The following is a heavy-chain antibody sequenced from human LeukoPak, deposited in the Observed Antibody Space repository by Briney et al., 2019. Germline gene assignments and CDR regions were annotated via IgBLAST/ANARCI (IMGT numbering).Heavy chain of an antibody. J-gene: IGHJ4*02. CDR2: TSYGEGA. Sequence: TVSLTCTVSGASVSRGGYYWSWIRQHPGKGLEWIGFTSYGEGAYYNPSLNSRITMSVDPSQNQFSLKMRDVTAADTAVYFCATAEWENCYFDSWGQGALV. V-gene: IGHV4-31*03. CDR3: ATAEWENCYFDS. D-gene: IGHD1-26*01. CDR1: GASVSRGGYY.